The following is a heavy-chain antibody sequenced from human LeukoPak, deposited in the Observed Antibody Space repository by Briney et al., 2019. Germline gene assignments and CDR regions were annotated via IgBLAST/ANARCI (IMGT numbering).Heavy chain of an antibody. V-gene: IGHV3-23*01. CDR1: GFTFSSYA. D-gene: IGHD3-22*01. J-gene: IGHJ4*02. CDR2: ISGSGGST. Sequence: GASLRLSCAASGFTFSSYAMSWVRQAPGKGLEWVSAISGSGGSTYYADSVKGRFTISRDNSKNTLYLQMNSLRAEDTAVYYCAKVGAYYYDSSGYWVYFDYWGQGTPVTVSS. CDR3: AKVGAYYYDSSGYWVYFDY.